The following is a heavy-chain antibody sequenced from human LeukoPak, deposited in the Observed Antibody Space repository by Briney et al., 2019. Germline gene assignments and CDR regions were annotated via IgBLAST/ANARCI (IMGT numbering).Heavy chain of an antibody. CDR2: ISGSGGST. Sequence: GGSLRLSCAASGFTFSSYSMNWVRQAPGKGLEWVSAISGSGGSTYYADSVKGRFTISRDNSKNTLYLQMNSLRAEDTAVYYCAKDPGATVTTFFDYWGQGTLVTVSS. V-gene: IGHV3-23*01. D-gene: IGHD4-17*01. CDR3: AKDPGATVTTFFDY. J-gene: IGHJ4*02. CDR1: GFTFSSYS.